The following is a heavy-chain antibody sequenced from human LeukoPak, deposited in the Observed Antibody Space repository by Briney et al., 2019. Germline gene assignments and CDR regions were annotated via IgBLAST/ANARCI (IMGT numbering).Heavy chain of an antibody. Sequence: ASVKVSCKASGGTFSSYAISWVRQAPGQGLEWMGGIIPIFGTANYAQKFQGRVTITADESTSTAYMELSSLRSEDTAVYYCASVYDYYDSSGYSPFDYWGQGTLVTVSS. V-gene: IGHV1-69*13. D-gene: IGHD3-22*01. CDR3: ASVYDYYDSSGYSPFDY. CDR2: IIPIFGTA. J-gene: IGHJ4*02. CDR1: GGTFSSYA.